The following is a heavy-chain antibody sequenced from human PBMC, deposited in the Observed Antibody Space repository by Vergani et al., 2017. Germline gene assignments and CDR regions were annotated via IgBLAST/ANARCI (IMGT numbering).Heavy chain of an antibody. CDR1: GGSISSYY. J-gene: IGHJ2*01. Sequence: QVQLQESGPGLVKPSETLSLTCTVSGGSISSYYWSWIRQPPGKGLEWIGYIYYSGSTKYNPSLKRRVTISVDTSKNKFSLKLSSVTAADTAVYYCARDSPWYFDLWGRGTLVTVSS. CDR3: ARDSPWYFDL. CDR2: IYYSGST. V-gene: IGHV4-59*01.